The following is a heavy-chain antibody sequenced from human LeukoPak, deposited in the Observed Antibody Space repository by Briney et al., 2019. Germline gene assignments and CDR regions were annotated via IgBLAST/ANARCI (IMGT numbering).Heavy chain of an antibody. D-gene: IGHD1-26*01. CDR3: ASGIRAVAGKGATNY. CDR1: GFTFSSYA. Sequence: QPGGSLRLSCAASGFTFSSYAMHWVRQAPGKGLEWEAVISYDGSNKYYADSVKGRFTISRDNSKNTLYLQMNSLRAEDTAVYYCASGIRAVAGKGATNYWGQGTLVTVSS. CDR2: ISYDGSNK. J-gene: IGHJ4*02. V-gene: IGHV3-30*04.